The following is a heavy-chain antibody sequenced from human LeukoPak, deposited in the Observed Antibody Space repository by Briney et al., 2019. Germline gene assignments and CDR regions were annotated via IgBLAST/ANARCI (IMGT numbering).Heavy chain of an antibody. J-gene: IGHJ4*02. V-gene: IGHV3-23*01. D-gene: IGHD3-9*01. CDR3: AARLTGSYFDY. Sequence: AGGSLRLSCAASGFTFSTYAMSWVRQAPRKGLEWVSAISGNGGNTYYADSVKGRFTISRDNSKNTLYLQINSLRAEDTAVYYCAARLTGSYFDYWGQGTLVTVSS. CDR1: GFTFSTYA. CDR2: ISGNGGNT.